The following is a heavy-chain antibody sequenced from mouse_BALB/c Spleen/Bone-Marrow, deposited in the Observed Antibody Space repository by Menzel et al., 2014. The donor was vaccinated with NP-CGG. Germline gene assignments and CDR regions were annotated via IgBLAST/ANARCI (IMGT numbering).Heavy chain of an antibody. CDR3: ARRRGGAMDY. V-gene: IGHV1-69*01. CDR1: GYTFTDYW. CDR2: IDTSDSYT. J-gene: IGHJ4*01. Sequence: QVQLQQSGAELVMPGASVKMSCKASGYTFTDYWMHWVKQRPGQGLEWIGAIDTSDSYTSYNQKFKGKATLTVDESSSTAYMQLSGLTCEDSAVYYCARRRGGAMDYWGQGTSVTVSS.